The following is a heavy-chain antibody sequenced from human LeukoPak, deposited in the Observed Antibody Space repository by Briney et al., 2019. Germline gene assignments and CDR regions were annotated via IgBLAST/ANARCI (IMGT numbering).Heavy chain of an antibody. CDR3: ARDKPTGDSHFDS. D-gene: IGHD7-27*01. Sequence: GGSLRLSCAASGFTFSSYVMNWVRQAPGKGLEWVAIISYDGSNEYYADSVKGRFTISRDNSKNTLYLQMNSLGAEDTAVYYYARDKPTGDSHFDSWGQGSLVTVSS. CDR1: GFTFSSYV. CDR2: ISYDGSNE. J-gene: IGHJ4*02. V-gene: IGHV3-30*04.